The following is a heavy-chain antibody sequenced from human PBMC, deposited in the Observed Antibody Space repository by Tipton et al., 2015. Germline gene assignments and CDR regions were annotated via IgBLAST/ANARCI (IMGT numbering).Heavy chain of an antibody. J-gene: IGHJ6*02. CDR2: VNHSGRN. D-gene: IGHD3-10*01. CDR1: GGSISSYY. CDR3: ARVDILLSQGGMDV. V-gene: IGHV4-34*01. Sequence: TLSLTCTVSGGSISSYYWSWIRQPPGQGLEWIGEVNHSGRNNYNLSLKSRVTISVDKFKNQFSLELNSVTAADTAVYYCARVDILLSQGGMDVWGQGTTVTVSS.